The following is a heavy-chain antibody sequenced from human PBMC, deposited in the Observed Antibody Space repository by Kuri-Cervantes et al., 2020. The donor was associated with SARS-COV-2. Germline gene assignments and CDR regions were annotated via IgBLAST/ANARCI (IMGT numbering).Heavy chain of an antibody. CDR2: IIPIFGTA. J-gene: IGHJ6*03. CDR1: GGTFSSYA. V-gene: IGHV1-69*13. Sequence: SVKVSCKASGGTFSSYAISWVRQAPGQGLEWMGGIIPIFGTANYAQKFQGRVTITADESTSTAYMELSSLRSEDTAAYYCASPVRFTQYYYYYYMDVWGKGTTVTVSS. CDR3: ASPVRFTQYYYYYYMDV.